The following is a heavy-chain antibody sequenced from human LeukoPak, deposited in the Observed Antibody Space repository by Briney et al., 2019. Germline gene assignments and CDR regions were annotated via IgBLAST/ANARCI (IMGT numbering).Heavy chain of an antibody. CDR3: AKVMKGSERLTMVRGVIIKTAGLYYMDV. Sequence: GGSLRLSCAASGFTLSSYAMSWVRQAPGKGLEWVSGISASGGSKHYADSVRGRFTISRDNSKNTVYLQMNSLRAEDTAVYYCAKVMKGSERLTMVRGVIIKTAGLYYMDVWGKGTTVTVSS. D-gene: IGHD3-10*01. V-gene: IGHV3-23*01. J-gene: IGHJ6*03. CDR1: GFTLSSYA. CDR2: ISASGGSK.